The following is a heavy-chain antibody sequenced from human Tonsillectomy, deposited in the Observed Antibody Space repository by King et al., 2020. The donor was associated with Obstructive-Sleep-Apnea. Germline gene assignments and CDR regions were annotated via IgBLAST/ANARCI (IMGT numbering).Heavy chain of an antibody. J-gene: IGHJ6*02. D-gene: IGHD3-10*01. CDR1: GFTFSVYA. Sequence: VQLVESGGGVVQPGRSLRLSCAASGFTFSVYAVHWVRQAPGKGLEGVAVISYDGSNEYYADSVKGRFTISRDNSKNTLSLQMNSLRLEDTAVYFCARDKPVLNVLQWFGEGVDVWGQGTTVTVSS. V-gene: IGHV3-30*04. CDR3: ARDKPVLNVLQWFGEGVDV. CDR2: ISYDGSNE.